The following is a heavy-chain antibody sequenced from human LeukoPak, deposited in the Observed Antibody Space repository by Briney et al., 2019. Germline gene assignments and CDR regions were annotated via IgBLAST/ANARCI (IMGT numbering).Heavy chain of an antibody. CDR3: AKDWFLEWLLPSSFFDY. CDR2: ISYDGSNK. J-gene: IGHJ4*02. D-gene: IGHD3-3*01. V-gene: IGHV3-30*18. CDR1: GFTYSSYG. Sequence: PGGSLRLSCAASGFTYSSYGMHWVRQAPGKELEWVAVISYDGSNKYYADSVKGRFTISRDNSKNTLYLQMNSLRAEDTAVYYCAKDWFLEWLLPSSFFDYWGQGTLVTVSS.